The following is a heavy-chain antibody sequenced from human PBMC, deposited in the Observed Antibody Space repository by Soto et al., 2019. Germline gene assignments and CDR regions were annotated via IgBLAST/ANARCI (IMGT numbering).Heavy chain of an antibody. CDR1: GFTFSSYA. Sequence: PGGSLRHSSAASGFTFSSYAMHWVRQAPGKGLEWVAVISYDGSNKYYADSVKGRFTISRDNSKNTLYLQMNSLRAEDTAVYYCAREPEAALNWGRGTLVTVSS. D-gene: IGHD6-13*01. V-gene: IGHV3-30-3*01. CDR3: AREPEAALN. J-gene: IGHJ4*02. CDR2: ISYDGSNK.